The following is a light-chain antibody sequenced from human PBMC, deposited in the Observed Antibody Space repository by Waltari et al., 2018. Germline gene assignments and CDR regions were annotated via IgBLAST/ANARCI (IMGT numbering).Light chain of an antibody. V-gene: IGKV3-15*01. J-gene: IGKJ2*03. CDR2: GAS. CDR1: QSVSTK. Sequence: EIVMTPSPATLSVSPGDTANLPCRASQSVSTKLARYRHQPGQAPRLLTYGASSRATGVPARFSGSGAGTEFTLSISSLQSEDSAVYYCQQYSSWPPMSSFGQGTKLEIK. CDR3: QQYSSWPPMSS.